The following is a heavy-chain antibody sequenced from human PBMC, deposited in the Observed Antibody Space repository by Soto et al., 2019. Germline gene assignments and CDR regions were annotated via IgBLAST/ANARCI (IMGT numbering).Heavy chain of an antibody. CDR3: ARHIVVVVAATRNWFDP. V-gene: IGHV4-39*01. CDR1: GGSISSSSYY. J-gene: IGHJ5*02. CDR2: IYYSGST. D-gene: IGHD2-15*01. Sequence: SETLSLTCTVSGGSISSSSYYWGWIRQPPGKGLEWIGSIYYSGSTYYNPSLKSRVTISVDTSKNQFSLKLSSVTAADTAVYYCARHIVVVVAATRNWFDPWGQGTLVTVSS.